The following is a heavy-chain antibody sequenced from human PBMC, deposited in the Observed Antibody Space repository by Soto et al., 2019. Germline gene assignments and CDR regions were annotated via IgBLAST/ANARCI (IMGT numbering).Heavy chain of an antibody. D-gene: IGHD3-22*01. V-gene: IGHV4-59*01. J-gene: IGHJ5*02. CDR2: IYYSGST. CDR1: GGSISSYY. Sequence: SETLSLTCTVSGGSISSYYWSWIRQPPGKGLEWIGYIYYSGSTNYNPSLKSRVTISVDTSKNQFSLKLSSVTAADTAVYYCARNTYYYDSSGPHPMFDPWGQGTLVTVSS. CDR3: ARNTYYYDSSGPHPMFDP.